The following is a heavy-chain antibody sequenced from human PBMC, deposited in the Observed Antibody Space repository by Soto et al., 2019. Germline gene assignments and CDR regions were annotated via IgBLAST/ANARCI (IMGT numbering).Heavy chain of an antibody. CDR3: AMGYYYYGMDV. V-gene: IGHV4-59*01. D-gene: IGHD1-26*01. J-gene: IGHJ6*02. Sequence: SETLSLTCTVSGGSISSYYWSWIRQPPGKGLEWTGYIYYSESTNYNPSLKSRVTISVDTSKNQFSLKLSSVTAADTAVYYCAMGYYYYGMDVWGQGTTVTVSS. CDR1: GGSISSYY. CDR2: IYYSEST.